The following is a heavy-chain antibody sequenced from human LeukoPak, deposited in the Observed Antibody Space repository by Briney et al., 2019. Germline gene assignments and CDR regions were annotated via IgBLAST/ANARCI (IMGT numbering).Heavy chain of an antibody. J-gene: IGHJ4*02. CDR1: GGSFSGYY. CDR3: ARGRFEYSSSSLIGY. V-gene: IGHV4-34*01. Sequence: SETLSLTCAVYGGSFSGYYWSWIRRPPGKGLEWIGEINHSGSTNYNPSLKSRVTISVDTSKNQFSLKLSSVTAADTAVYYCARGRFEYSSSSLIGYWGQGTLVTVSS. CDR2: INHSGST. D-gene: IGHD6-6*01.